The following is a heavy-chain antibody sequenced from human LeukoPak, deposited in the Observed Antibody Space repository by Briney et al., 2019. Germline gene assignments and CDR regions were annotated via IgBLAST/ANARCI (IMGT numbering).Heavy chain of an antibody. D-gene: IGHD1-26*01. CDR1: GFTVSSNY. V-gene: IGHV3-53*05. J-gene: IGHJ4*02. CDR3: GKGLGGSYAAGNY. Sequence: PGGSLTLSCAASGFTVSSNYMSWVRQAPRKGLDRVSVIYSGGSTYYADSVKGRFTISRDNSKHTLYLQMNSLRAEDTAVYYRGKGLGGSYAAGNYLGQGTPVTVSS. CDR2: IYSGGST.